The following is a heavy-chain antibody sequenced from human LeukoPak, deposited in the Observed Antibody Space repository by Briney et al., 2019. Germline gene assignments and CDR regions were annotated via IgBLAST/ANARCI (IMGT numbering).Heavy chain of an antibody. Sequence: ASVTVSCMASGYTFTSYGISWARQAPGQGLEWIGWISAYNGNTNYAQKLQGRVTMTTDTSTSTAYMELRSLRSDDTAVYYCARYLTNGDNWFDPWGQGTLVTVSS. J-gene: IGHJ5*02. CDR2: ISAYNGNT. D-gene: IGHD7-27*01. V-gene: IGHV1-18*01. CDR1: GYTFTSYG. CDR3: ARYLTNGDNWFDP.